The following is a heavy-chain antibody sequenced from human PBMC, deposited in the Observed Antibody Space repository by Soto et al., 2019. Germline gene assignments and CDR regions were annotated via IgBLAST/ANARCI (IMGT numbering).Heavy chain of an antibody. Sequence: WTWIRQYPGKGLEWVGYIYYTGSTYYNPSLTSRVMMSVDTSKNQFSLKLSSVTAADTAVYYCARQEYGDHVFLDYWGQGTLVTVSS. V-gene: IGHV4-31*02. D-gene: IGHD2-21*01. CDR3: ARQEYGDHVFLDY. J-gene: IGHJ4*02. CDR2: IYYTGST.